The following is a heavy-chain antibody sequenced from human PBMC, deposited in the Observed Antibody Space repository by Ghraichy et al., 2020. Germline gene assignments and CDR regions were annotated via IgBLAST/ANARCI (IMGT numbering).Heavy chain of an antibody. CDR3: ARHVFSLGITYAFEV. D-gene: IGHD7-27*01. J-gene: IGHJ3*01. Sequence: SQTLSLTCTVSGASLASSSYYWGWIRQPPGKGLQYIASVSYSGTSYHNPALKSRVRVSVDTSKNQFSLKLTSVTAADSGIYYCARHVFSLGITYAFEVWGQGTMVTVSS. V-gene: IGHV4-39*01. CDR2: VSYSGTS. CDR1: GASLASSSYY.